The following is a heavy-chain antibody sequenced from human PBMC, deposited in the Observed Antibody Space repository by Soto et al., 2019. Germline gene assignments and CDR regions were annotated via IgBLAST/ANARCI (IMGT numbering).Heavy chain of an antibody. CDR3: ARHADYYDSSGSFDY. CDR1: GGSISSGDYY. D-gene: IGHD3-22*01. Sequence: SETLSLTCTVSGGSISSGDYYWNWIRQHPGKGLEWIAYIHYSGSTVYNPSLRSRVTISLDTSKNQFSLTLNSVTAADTAVYYCARHADYYDSSGSFDYWGQGTLVTVSS. CDR2: IHYSGST. V-gene: IGHV4-30-4*08. J-gene: IGHJ4*02.